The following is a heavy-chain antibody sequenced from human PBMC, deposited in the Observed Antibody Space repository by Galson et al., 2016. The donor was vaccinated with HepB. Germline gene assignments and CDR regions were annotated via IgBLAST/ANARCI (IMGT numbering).Heavy chain of an antibody. CDR3: AKEDRAYCGGDWDY. V-gene: IGHV3-30*04. CDR1: GFTFSSYA. J-gene: IGHJ4*02. Sequence: SLRLSCAASGFTFSSYAMHWVRQAPGKGLEWVAVISYDGSNKYYADSVKGRFTISRDNSKNTLYLQMNSLRAEDTAVYYCAKEDRAYCGGDWDYWGQGTLVTVSS. CDR2: ISYDGSNK. D-gene: IGHD2-21*02.